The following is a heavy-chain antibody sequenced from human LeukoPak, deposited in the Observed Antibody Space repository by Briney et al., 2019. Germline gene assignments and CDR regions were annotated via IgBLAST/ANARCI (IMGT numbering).Heavy chain of an antibody. CDR3: AREGYCSGGSCYSGAHFQH. CDR2: INLSGDDT. Sequence: GASVKVSCKASGYTFIAYYIHWLRQAPGQGLEWMGIINLSGDDTSYAQKFQGRVTMTRAMSTSTVYMELTSLRSEDTAVYYCAREGYCSGGSCYSGAHFQHWGQGTLVTVSS. V-gene: IGHV1-46*01. D-gene: IGHD2-15*01. CDR1: GYTFIAYY. J-gene: IGHJ1*01.